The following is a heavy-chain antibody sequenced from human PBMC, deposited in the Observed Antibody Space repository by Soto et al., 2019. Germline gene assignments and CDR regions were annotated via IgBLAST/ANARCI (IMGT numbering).Heavy chain of an antibody. V-gene: IGHV3-48*01. CDR3: ARRPSTITTRSYFDS. CDR2: ISSGNPTI. Sequence: VQLVESGGGLVQPGGSLRLSCAASGFTFNYYSMSWVRQAPGKGLEWVSYISSGNPTIYYADSVKGRFTISRDNAKNSLYLQMNSLRADDTAVYYCARRPSTITTRSYFDSWGQGTLVTVSS. J-gene: IGHJ4*02. D-gene: IGHD4-4*01. CDR1: GFTFNYYS.